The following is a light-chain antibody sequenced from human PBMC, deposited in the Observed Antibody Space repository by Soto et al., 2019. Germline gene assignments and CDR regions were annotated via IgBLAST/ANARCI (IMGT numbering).Light chain of an antibody. V-gene: IGLV2-14*01. CDR3: NSYTSSSTLV. CDR1: SSDVGGYNY. CDR2: EVS. J-gene: IGLJ2*01. Sequence: QSVLTQPASVSGSPGESITISCTGTSSDVGGYNYVSWYQHHPGKAPKLMIYEVSDRPSGVSNRFSGSKSGNTASLTISGLQAEDEADYYCNSYTSSSTLVFGGGTEVTVL.